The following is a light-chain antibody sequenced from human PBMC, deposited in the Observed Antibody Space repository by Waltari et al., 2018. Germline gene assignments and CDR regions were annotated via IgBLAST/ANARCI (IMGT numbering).Light chain of an antibody. Sequence: IMLTQSPATLSLSPGERATLPCRTSQSVSSYLAWFQQKPGQAPRLLIYDTSNRATGIPARFSGSGSGTDFTLTISSLEPEDSAVYYCQQRSHWRTFGQGTKVEIK. J-gene: IGKJ1*01. CDR2: DTS. CDR1: QSVSSY. V-gene: IGKV3-11*01. CDR3: QQRSHWRT.